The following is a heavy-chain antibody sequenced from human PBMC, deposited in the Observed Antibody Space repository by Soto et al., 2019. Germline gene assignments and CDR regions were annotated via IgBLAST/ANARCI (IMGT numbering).Heavy chain of an antibody. D-gene: IGHD3-10*01. CDR1: GGSISSGSNY. CDR2: ISYSGNT. CDR3: ASCYGSGGAYGMEV. J-gene: IGHJ6*02. Sequence: PSETLSLTCTVSGGSISSGSNYWSWVRQHPGKGLEWIGYISYSGNTDYNPSLKSRSTISVDTSKKQFFLKLNSVTAADTAVYFCASCYGSGGAYGMEVWGQGTTVTVSS. V-gene: IGHV4-31*03.